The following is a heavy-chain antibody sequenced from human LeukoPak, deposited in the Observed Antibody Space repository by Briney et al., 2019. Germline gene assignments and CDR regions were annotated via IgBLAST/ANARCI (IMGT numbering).Heavy chain of an antibody. CDR2: IYYSGTT. D-gene: IGHD6-13*01. V-gene: IGHV4-59*01. J-gene: IGHJ4*02. CDR3: ARDREAAAGHIDY. CDR1: GGSINRYF. Sequence: SETLSLTCTVSGGSINRYFWSWIRQPPGKGLEWIGHIYYSGTTNYNPSLKSRVTVSVDMSKNQFSLKLTSVTAADTAVYYCARDREAAAGHIDYWGQGTLVTVSS.